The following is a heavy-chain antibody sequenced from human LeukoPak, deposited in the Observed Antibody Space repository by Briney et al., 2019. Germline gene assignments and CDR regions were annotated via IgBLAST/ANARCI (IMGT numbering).Heavy chain of an antibody. CDR2: IYPGDSDT. Sequence: GESLKISCKGSGSRFTSYWIGWVRQMPGKGXXXXGIIYPGDSDTRYSPSFQGQVTISADKSISTAYLQWSSLKASDTAMYYCARPAATTLDFDYWGQGTLVTVSS. V-gene: IGHV5-51*01. CDR1: GSRFTSYW. J-gene: IGHJ4*02. CDR3: ARPAATTLDFDY. D-gene: IGHD2-15*01.